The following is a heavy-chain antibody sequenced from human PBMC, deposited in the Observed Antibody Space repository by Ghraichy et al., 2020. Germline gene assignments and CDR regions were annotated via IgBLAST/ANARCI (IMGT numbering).Heavy chain of an antibody. Sequence: ASVKVSCKASGYTFTSYAMHWVRQAPGQRLEWMGWINAGTGNTKYSQKFQGRVTITRDTSASTAYMELSSLRSEDTAVYYCARQQVAVYYYYGMYVWCQGSTATVSS. V-gene: IGHV1-3*01. D-gene: IGHD6-19*01. J-gene: IGHJ6*02. CDR2: INAGTGNT. CDR1: GYTFTSYA. CDR3: ARQQVAVYYYYGMYV.